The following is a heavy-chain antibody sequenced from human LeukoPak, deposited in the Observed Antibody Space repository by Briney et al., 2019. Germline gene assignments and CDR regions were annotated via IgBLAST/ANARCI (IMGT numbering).Heavy chain of an antibody. D-gene: IGHD2-8*01. J-gene: IGHJ4*02. V-gene: IGHV4-30-2*01. Sequence: PSETLSLTCAVSGGSISSGGYSWSWIRQPPGKGLEWIGYIYHSGSTYYNPSLKSRVTISVDRSKNQLSLKLSSVTAADTAVYYCARTLGYCTNGVCYGVWFDYWGQGTLVTVSS. CDR2: IYHSGST. CDR3: ARTLGYCTNGVCYGVWFDY. CDR1: GGSISSGGYS.